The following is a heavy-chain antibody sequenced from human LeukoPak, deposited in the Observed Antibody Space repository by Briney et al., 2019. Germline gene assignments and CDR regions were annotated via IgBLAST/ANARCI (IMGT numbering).Heavy chain of an antibody. J-gene: IGHJ4*02. CDR3: ARGGGGFMITFGGSSYPDY. D-gene: IGHD3-16*01. CDR2: MNPNSGNT. V-gene: IGHV1-8*01. CDR1: GYTFTSYD. Sequence: GASVKVSCKASGYTFTSYDINWVRQATGQGLEWMGWMNPNSGNTGYAQKFQGRVTMTRNTSISTAYMELSSLRSEDTAVYYCARGGGGFMITFGGSSYPDYWGQGTRVTVSS.